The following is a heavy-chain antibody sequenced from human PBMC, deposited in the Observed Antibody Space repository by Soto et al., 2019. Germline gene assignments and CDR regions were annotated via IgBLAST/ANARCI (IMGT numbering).Heavy chain of an antibody. Sequence: PGGSLRLSCAASGFTFSSYGMHWVRQAPGKGLEWVAVIWYDGSNKYYADSVKGRFTISRDNSKNTLYLQMNSLRAEDAAVYYCARERLTTPPLYYYGMDVWGQGTTVTVSS. CDR3: ARERLTTPPLYYYGMDV. D-gene: IGHD5-12*01. CDR1: GFTFSSYG. J-gene: IGHJ6*02. CDR2: IWYDGSNK. V-gene: IGHV3-33*01.